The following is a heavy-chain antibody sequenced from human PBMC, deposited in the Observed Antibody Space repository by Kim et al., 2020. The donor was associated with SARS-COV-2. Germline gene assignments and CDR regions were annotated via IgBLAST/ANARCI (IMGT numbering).Heavy chain of an antibody. CDR2: IYHSGST. J-gene: IGHJ4*02. CDR3: ARNTAKQYYFYY. CDR1: GGSISSSNW. D-gene: IGHD5-18*01. Sequence: LRETLSLTCEVSGGSISSSNWWSWVRQPPGKGLEWIGEIYHSGSTNYNPSLKSRVTISVDKSKNQFSLKLSSVTAADTAVYYCARNTAKQYYFYYWGQGTLVTVSS. V-gene: IGHV4-4*02.